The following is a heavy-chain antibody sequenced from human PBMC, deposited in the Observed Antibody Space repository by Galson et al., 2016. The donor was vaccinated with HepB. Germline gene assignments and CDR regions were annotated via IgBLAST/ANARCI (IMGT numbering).Heavy chain of an antibody. J-gene: IGHJ6*02. V-gene: IGHV3-11*01. Sequence: SLRLSCAASGFTFSDYYMSWIRQAPGKGLEWVSYIGKSDSTIYYADSVKGRFTTSRDNAENSLYLQMNSLRGEDTAVYYCARVLYFYYGMDVWGQGTTVTVSS. CDR2: IGKSDSTI. CDR1: GFTFSDYY. D-gene: IGHD2/OR15-2a*01. CDR3: ARVLYFYYGMDV.